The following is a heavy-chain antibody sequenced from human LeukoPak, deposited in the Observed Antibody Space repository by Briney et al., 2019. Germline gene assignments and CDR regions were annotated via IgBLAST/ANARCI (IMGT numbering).Heavy chain of an antibody. CDR1: GYSISSGYY. J-gene: IGHJ4*02. V-gene: IGHV4-61*01. CDR3: ARHIATSRVVAGWDY. CDR2: IYYSGST. Sequence: SETLSLTCTVSGYSISSGYYWGWIRQPPGKGLEWIGYIYYSGSTNYNPSLKSRVTISVDTSKNQFSLKLSSVTAADTAVYYCARHIATSRVVAGWDYWGQGTLVTVSS. D-gene: IGHD3-22*01.